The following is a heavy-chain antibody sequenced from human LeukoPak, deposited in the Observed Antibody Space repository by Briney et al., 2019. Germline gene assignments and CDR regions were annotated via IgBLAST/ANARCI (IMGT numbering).Heavy chain of an antibody. CDR1: GLTLSSSA. CDR3: SRDPTYYLRYGYFDY. V-gene: IGHV3-21*01. J-gene: IGHJ4*02. Sequence: GGSLRLSCAASGLTLSSSAMNWVRQAPGKGLEWVSSINNVGSHIYYAGSVKGRFTISRDNTKNSLYPQMNSLRAEDTAVYYCSRDPTYYLRYGYFDYWGQGALVTVSS. CDR2: INNVGSHI. D-gene: IGHD1-26*01.